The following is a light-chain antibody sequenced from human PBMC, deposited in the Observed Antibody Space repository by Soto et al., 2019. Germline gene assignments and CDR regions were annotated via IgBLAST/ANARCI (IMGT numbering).Light chain of an antibody. J-gene: IGLJ3*02. CDR1: SSNIGAGYV. CDR3: CSYVDTDTWV. CDR2: GNS. V-gene: IGLV1-40*01. Sequence: QSVLTQPPSVSGAPGQRVTISCTGSSSNIGAGYVVHWYQHLPGTAPRLLIYGNSNRPSGVPDRFSGSKSGNTASLTISGLQAEDEADYYCCSYVDTDTWVFGGGTQLTVL.